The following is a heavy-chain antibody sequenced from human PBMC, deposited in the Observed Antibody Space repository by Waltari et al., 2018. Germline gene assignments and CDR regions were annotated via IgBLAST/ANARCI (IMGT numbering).Heavy chain of an antibody. V-gene: IGHV4-34*01. D-gene: IGHD3-3*01. CDR3: ARVIRRSITIFGVVTVGWFDP. CDR2: INHIVST. CDR1: GGSFSGYY. J-gene: IGHJ5*02. Sequence: QVQLQQWGAGLLKPSETLSLTCAVYGGSFSGYYWSWIRQPPGKGLEWIGEINHIVSTNYNPSLKSRVTISVDTSKNQFSLKLSSVTAADTAVYYCARVIRRSITIFGVVTVGWFDPWGQGTLVTVSS.